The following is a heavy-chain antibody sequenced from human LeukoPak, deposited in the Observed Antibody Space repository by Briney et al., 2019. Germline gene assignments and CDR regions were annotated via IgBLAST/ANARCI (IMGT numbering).Heavy chain of an antibody. CDR1: GGSISSYY. CDR3: ARGQRGYPY. CDR2: IQNSGST. D-gene: IGHD1-1*01. J-gene: IGHJ4*02. V-gene: IGHV4-59*01. Sequence: SETLSLTCTVSGGSISSYYWTWIRQPPGKGLEWIGYIQNSGSTNYNPSLKSRVTISIDTSKNQFSLKLNSVTAVDTAVYYCARGQRGYPYWGQGTLVTVSS.